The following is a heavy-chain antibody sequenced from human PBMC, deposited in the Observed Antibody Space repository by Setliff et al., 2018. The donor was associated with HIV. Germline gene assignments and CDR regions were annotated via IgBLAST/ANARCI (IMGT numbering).Heavy chain of an antibody. CDR3: AGGEVRSRYVSSRAPFYHYYYYMDV. V-gene: IGHV4-34*01. D-gene: IGHD6-13*01. Sequence: PSETLSLTCVVYGGSFSDYYWTWIRQPPEKGLEWIGKINYSGSTDYNSSLRSRVTISVDTSKNPISLKLTSVTAADTAVYYCAGGEVRSRYVSSRAPFYHYYYYMDVWGKGTTVTVSS. J-gene: IGHJ6*03. CDR1: GGSFSDYY. CDR2: INYSGST.